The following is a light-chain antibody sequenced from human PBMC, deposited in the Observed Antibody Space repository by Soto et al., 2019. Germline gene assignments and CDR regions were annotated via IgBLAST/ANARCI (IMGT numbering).Light chain of an antibody. J-gene: IGLJ1*01. Sequence: QSVLIQPASVSGSPGQSITISCTGTSSDVGGYNYVSWYQHHPGKAPKLMIYDVSNRPSGVSNRFSGSKSGNTASLIISGLQAEDEADYYFSSYTSSSTPSTYVFGSGTKVTGL. V-gene: IGLV2-14*03. CDR1: SSDVGGYNY. CDR3: SSYTSSSTPSTYV. CDR2: DVS.